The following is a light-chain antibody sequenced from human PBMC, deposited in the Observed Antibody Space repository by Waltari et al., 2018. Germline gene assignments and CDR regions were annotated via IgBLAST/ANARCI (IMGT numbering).Light chain of an antibody. CDR2: DNS. CDR3: QSYDSGLSAPL. Sequence: QSVLTQAPSVSGAPGQRVTIPCTGSSSNIGAGSDVHWYQQLPGAAPKLLIYDNSNRPSGVPDRFSGSKSGTSASLAITGLQAEDEADYYCQSYDSGLSAPLFGGATKLTVL. CDR1: SSNIGAGSD. J-gene: IGLJ3*02. V-gene: IGLV1-40*01.